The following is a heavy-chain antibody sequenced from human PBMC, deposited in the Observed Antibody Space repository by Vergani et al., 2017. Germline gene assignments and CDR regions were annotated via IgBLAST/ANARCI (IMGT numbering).Heavy chain of an antibody. CDR1: GGSISSGDYY. CDR3: AREKQQLLIDY. V-gene: IGHV4-30-4*01. J-gene: IGHJ4*02. D-gene: IGHD6-13*01. CDR2: IYYSGST. Sequence: QVQLQESGPGLVKPSETLSLICAVSGGSISSGDYYWSWIRQPPGKGLEWIGYIYYSGSTYYNPSLKSRVTISVDTSKNQFSLKLSSVTAADTAVYYCAREKQQLLIDYWGQGTLVTVSS.